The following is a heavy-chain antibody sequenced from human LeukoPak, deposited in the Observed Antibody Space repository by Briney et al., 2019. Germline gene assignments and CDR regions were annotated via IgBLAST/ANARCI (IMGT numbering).Heavy chain of an antibody. CDR1: GYSFIDYW. CDR2: IYSGDSDT. J-gene: IGHJ3*02. CDR3: ARLGYSESYFGGAFDI. V-gene: IGHV5-51*01. Sequence: GEPLKISCKGSGYSFIDYWIAWVRQMPGKGLEWMGIIYSGDSDTRYSPSFQGQVTISADKSISVAYLQWSSLKASDTAMYYCARLGYSESYFGGAFDIWGQGTMVTVSS. D-gene: IGHD1-26*01.